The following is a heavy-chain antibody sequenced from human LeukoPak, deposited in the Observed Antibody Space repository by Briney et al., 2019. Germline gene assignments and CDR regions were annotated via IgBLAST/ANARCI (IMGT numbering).Heavy chain of an antibody. CDR2: INHSGSS. V-gene: IGHV4-34*01. D-gene: IGHD3-10*01. CDR1: GESFSGHY. J-gene: IGHJ4*02. CDR3: ARARSGSPYYFDY. Sequence: SETLSLTCAVYGESFSGHYWSWIRQSPGKGLEWIGEINHSGSSNYNPSLKSRVTISVDTSKNQFSLKLSSVTAADTAVYYCARARSGSPYYFDYWGQGTLVTVSS.